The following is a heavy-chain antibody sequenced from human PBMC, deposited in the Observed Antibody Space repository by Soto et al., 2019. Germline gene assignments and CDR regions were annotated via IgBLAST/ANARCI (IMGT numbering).Heavy chain of an antibody. J-gene: IGHJ4*02. CDR3: ARQGRAVSSYYFDY. Sequence: EVQLVESGGGLVQPGGSLRLSCAASGFTFSSYAMHWVRQAPGKGLDYVSAISSNGGSTYYANSVKGRFTISRDNSKNTRYRQIGSLRGEDLAVYYCARQGRAVSSYYFDYWGQGTLVTVSS. CDR1: GFTFSSYA. D-gene: IGHD3-10*01. V-gene: IGHV3-64*01. CDR2: ISSNGGST.